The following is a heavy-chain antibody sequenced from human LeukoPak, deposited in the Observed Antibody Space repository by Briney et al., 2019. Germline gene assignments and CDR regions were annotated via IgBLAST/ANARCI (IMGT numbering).Heavy chain of an antibody. D-gene: IGHD6-13*01. J-gene: IGHJ5*02. Sequence: SETLSLTCTVSGGSISSSSYYWGWIRQPPGKGLEWIGSIYYSGSTSSNPSLKSGVTISVDTSKNQFSLKLSSVTAADTAVYYCARRYSSSWRWFDPWGQGTLVTVSS. CDR1: GGSISSSSYY. V-gene: IGHV4-39*01. CDR3: ARRYSSSWRWFDP. CDR2: IYYSGST.